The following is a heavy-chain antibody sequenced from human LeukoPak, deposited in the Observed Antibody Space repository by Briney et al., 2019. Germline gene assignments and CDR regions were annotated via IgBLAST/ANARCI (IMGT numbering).Heavy chain of an antibody. CDR2: INPSGGST. V-gene: IGHV1-46*01. CDR1: GYTFTSYY. CDR3: ARDQGYCSGGSCYCSA. Sequence: ASVKVSCKASGYTFTSYYMHWVRQAPGQGLEWMGIINPSGGSTSYAQKFQGRVTMTRDTSTSTVYMELSSLRSEDTAVYYCARDQGYCSGGSCYCSAWGQGTLVTVSS. D-gene: IGHD2-15*01. J-gene: IGHJ4*02.